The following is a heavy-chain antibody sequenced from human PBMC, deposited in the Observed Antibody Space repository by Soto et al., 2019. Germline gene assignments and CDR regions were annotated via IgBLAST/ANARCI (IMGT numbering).Heavy chain of an antibody. CDR3: ARVWFGESSWFDP. D-gene: IGHD3-10*01. CDR2: ICHSGNP. CDR1: GGSITIGGYC. V-gene: IGHV4-30-2*01. J-gene: IGHJ5*02. Sequence: QLQLQESGSGLVKPSQTLSLTCTVSGGSITIGGYCWSWIRQPPGQGLEWIGYICHSGNPYYNPSLKSRVTTSLDRSKNQFSLNLSSVTAADTAVYYCARVWFGESSWFDPWGQGTLVTVSS.